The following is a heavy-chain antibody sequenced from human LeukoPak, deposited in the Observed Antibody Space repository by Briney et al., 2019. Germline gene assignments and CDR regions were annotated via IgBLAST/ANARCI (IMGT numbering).Heavy chain of an antibody. CDR2: INPNSGGT. V-gene: IGHV1-2*02. CDR1: GYTFTGYY. D-gene: IGHD6-13*01. CDR3: AREARIAAASWFDP. Sequence: ASVKVSCKASGYTFTGYYMHWVRQAPGQGLEWMGWINPNSGGTNYAQKFQGRVTMTRDTSISTAYMELSRLRSDDTAVYYCAREARIAAASWFDPWGQGTLVTVSS. J-gene: IGHJ5*02.